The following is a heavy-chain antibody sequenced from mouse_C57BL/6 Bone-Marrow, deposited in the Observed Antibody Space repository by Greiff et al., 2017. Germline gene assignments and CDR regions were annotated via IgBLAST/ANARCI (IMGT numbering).Heavy chain of an antibody. D-gene: IGHD2-2*01. J-gene: IGHJ4*01. CDR1: GFTFSDYG. CDR2: ISNLAYSI. V-gene: IGHV5-15*04. CDR3: ARVTTVQRDYAMDY. Sequence: EVMLVESGGGLVQPGGSLKLSCAASGFTFSDYGMAWVRQAPRTGPEWVAFISNLAYSIYYADTVTGRFTISRENAKNTLYLEMSSLRSEDTAMYYCARVTTVQRDYAMDYWGQGTSVTVSS.